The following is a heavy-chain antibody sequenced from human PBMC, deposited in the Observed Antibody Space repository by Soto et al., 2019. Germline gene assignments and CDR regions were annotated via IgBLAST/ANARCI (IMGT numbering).Heavy chain of an antibody. Sequence: ASVKVSCKASGGTFSSYTISWVRQAPGQGLEWMGRIIPILGRANYAQKFQGRVTMTRDKSTSTAYMELSRLRSDDTAVYYCARDRDFRTYSGYDYGYYYYYMDVWGKGTTVTVSS. CDR2: IIPILGRA. CDR3: ARDRDFRTYSGYDYGYYYYYMDV. V-gene: IGHV1-69*08. CDR1: GGTFSSYT. D-gene: IGHD5-12*01. J-gene: IGHJ6*03.